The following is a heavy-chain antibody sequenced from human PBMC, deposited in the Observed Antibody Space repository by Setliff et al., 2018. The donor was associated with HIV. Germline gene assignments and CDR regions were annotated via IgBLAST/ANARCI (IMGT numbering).Heavy chain of an antibody. V-gene: IGHV1-69*05. CDR2: IIPIFGTA. Sequence: SVKVSCKASGGTFSSYAISWVRQAPGQGLEWMGGIIPIFGTANYAQKFQGRVTITTDASTSTAYMELSSLRSEDTAVYYCARGDHYYDSSCYDYWGQGTLVTVSS. J-gene: IGHJ4*02. CDR3: ARGDHYYDSSCYDY. CDR1: GGTFSSYA. D-gene: IGHD3-22*01.